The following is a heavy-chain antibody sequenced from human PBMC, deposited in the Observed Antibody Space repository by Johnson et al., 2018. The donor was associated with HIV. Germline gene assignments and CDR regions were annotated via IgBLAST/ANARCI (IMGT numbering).Heavy chain of an antibody. D-gene: IGHD3-3*01. CDR2: ISTSGSTT. Sequence: QVQLVESGGGLVKPGGSLRLSCAASGFNLSDYYMSWIRQAPGKGLECVSYISTSGSTTYYVDSVKGRFTISRDNAKNSLYLQMNSLRAEDTAVYYCASGVVTLSFDIWGQGTVVTVSS. CDR3: ASGVVTLSFDI. J-gene: IGHJ3*02. CDR1: GFNLSDYY. V-gene: IGHV3-11*04.